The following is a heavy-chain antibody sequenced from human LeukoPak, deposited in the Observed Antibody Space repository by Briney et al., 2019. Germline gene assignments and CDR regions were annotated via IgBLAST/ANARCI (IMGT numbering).Heavy chain of an antibody. D-gene: IGHD1-26*01. CDR2: ISSNGGST. Sequence: GGSLRLSCAASGFTFSSYAMHWVRQAPGKGLEYVSAISSNGGSTYYANSVKGRFTISRDNSKNTLYLQMNSLRAEDTAVYYCAKEGGSYLGYFDYWGQGTLVTVSS. J-gene: IGHJ4*02. V-gene: IGHV3-64*01. CDR1: GFTFSSYA. CDR3: AKEGGSYLGYFDY.